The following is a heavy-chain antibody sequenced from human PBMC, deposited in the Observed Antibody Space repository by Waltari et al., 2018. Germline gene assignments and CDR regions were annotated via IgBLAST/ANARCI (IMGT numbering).Heavy chain of an antibody. D-gene: IGHD1-7*01. CDR3: RLELRRSLDY. CDR1: GFTFSNAW. V-gene: IGHV3-15*01. CDR2: IKSKTDGGTT. Sequence: EVQLVESGGGLVKPGGSLRLSCAASGFTFSNAWMSWVRQAPGKGLEWGGRIKSKTDGGTTDYAATVKGRCTNSRDDSKNTLYLQMNSLKTEDTAVYYCRLELRRSLDYWGQGTLVTVSS. J-gene: IGHJ4*02.